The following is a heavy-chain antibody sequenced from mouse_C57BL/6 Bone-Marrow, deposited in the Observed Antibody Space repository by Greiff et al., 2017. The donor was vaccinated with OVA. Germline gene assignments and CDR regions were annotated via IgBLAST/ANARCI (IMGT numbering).Heavy chain of an antibody. Sequence: EVQVVESGAELVRPGASVKLSCTASGFNIKDDYMHWVKQRPEQGLEWIGWIDPENGDTEYASKFQGKATITADTSSNTAYLQLSSLTSEDTAVYYCTTGCNWYFDVWGTGTTVTVSS. J-gene: IGHJ1*03. CDR3: TTGCNWYFDV. CDR2: IDPENGDT. V-gene: IGHV14-4*01. CDR1: GFNIKDDY.